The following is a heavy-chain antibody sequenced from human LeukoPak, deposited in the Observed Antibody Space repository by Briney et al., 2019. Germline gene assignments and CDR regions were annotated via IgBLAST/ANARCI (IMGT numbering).Heavy chain of an antibody. D-gene: IGHD6-13*01. V-gene: IGHV1-69*04. CDR3: AGEEGIAAAAAIYYYGMDV. CDR1: GGTFSRNA. CDR2: IIPILGIA. Sequence: ASVKVSCKASGGTFSRNAISWVRQAPGQGLEWMGRIIPILGIANYAQKFQGRVTITADKSTSTAYMELSSLRSEDTAVYYCAGEEGIAAAAAIYYYGMDVWGQGTTVTVSS. J-gene: IGHJ6*02.